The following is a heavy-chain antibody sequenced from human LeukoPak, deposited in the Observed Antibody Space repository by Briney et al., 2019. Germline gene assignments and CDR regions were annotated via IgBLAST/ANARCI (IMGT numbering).Heavy chain of an antibody. D-gene: IGHD1-26*01. CDR3: ARDYFSGNYYYGMDV. J-gene: IGHJ6*02. CDR1: GFTFSHYS. Sequence: GGSLRLSCAASGFTFSHYSMHWVRQVPGKGLEYVSAINSNGDDTYYTNSAKGRFAISRDNSKNTLYLQMNSLGAEDTAVYYCARDYFSGNYYYGMDVWGQGTTVTVSS. V-gene: IGHV3-64*01. CDR2: INSNGDDT.